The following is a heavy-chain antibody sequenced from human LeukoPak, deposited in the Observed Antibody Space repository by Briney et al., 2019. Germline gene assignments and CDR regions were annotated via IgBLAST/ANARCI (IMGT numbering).Heavy chain of an antibody. V-gene: IGHV3-21*01. D-gene: IGHD4-17*01. CDR2: ISSSSSYI. CDR1: GFTFSSYS. J-gene: IGHJ4*02. CDR3: ARVRDYGDPIDY. Sequence: PGGSLRLSCAASGFTFSSYSMNWVRQAPGKGLEWVSFISSSSSYIYYADSVKGRFTISRDNAKNSLYLQMNSLRAEDTAVYYCARVRDYGDPIDYWGQGTLVTVSS.